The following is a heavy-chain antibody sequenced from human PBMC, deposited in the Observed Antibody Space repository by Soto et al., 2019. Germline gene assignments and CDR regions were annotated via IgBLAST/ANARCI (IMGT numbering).Heavy chain of an antibody. CDR3: ARATSSSWSYYYYYGMDV. J-gene: IGHJ6*02. D-gene: IGHD6-13*01. CDR1: GFTFSDYY. V-gene: IGHV3-11*01. CDR2: ISSSGSTI. Sequence: GGSLRLSCAASGFTFSDYYMSWIRQAPGKGLEWVSYISSSGSTIYYADSVKGRFTISRDNAKNSLYLQMNSLRAEDTAVYYCARATSSSWSYYYYYGMDVWGQGTTVTVSS.